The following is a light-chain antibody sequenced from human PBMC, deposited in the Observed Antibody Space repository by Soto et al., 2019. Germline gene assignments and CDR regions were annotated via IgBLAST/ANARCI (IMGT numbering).Light chain of an antibody. Sequence: DIQMTQSPSSLSASVGGRVTITCRSSQNFTTFLNWYQQKPGKAPNLLIYASSSLQSGVPSRFSGSGSGTDFTLTISSLQPEDFATYYCQQYDSYPLTFGGGTKVDIK. J-gene: IGKJ4*01. CDR1: QNFTTF. CDR3: QQYDSYPLT. CDR2: ASS. V-gene: IGKV1-39*01.